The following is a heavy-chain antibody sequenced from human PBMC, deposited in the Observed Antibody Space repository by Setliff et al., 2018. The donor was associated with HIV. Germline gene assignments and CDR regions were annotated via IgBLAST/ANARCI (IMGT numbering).Heavy chain of an antibody. V-gene: IGHV4-39*01. Sequence: KASETLSLTCTVSGGSISSTNYFWGWIRQPPGKGLEWIGTIYYHGSTYYNPSLKSRVTISMNTSKNQFSLQLTSVTAADTAVYYCVNPSGAMGDFDSWGQGTLVTVSS. D-gene: IGHD3-16*01. CDR2: IYYHGST. CDR1: GGSISSTNYF. J-gene: IGHJ4*02. CDR3: VNPSGAMGDFDS.